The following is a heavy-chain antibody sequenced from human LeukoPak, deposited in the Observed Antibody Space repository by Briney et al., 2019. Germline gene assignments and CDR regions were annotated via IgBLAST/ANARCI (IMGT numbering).Heavy chain of an antibody. J-gene: IGHJ4*02. V-gene: IGHV5-51*01. CDR2: IYSGDSDT. CDR3: ARRDNGFEFFDS. CDR1: GYSFTNYW. Sequence: GESLKISCKGSGYSFTNYWIGWVRQVAGQGLEWMGIIYSGDSDTRYSPSFQGQVTISADKSISTAYLQWSSLKASDTAMYYCARRDNGFEFFDSWGQGTLVTVSS. D-gene: IGHD5-12*01.